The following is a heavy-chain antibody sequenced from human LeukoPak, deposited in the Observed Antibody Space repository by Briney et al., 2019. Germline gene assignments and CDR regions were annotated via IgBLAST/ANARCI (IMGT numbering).Heavy chain of an antibody. CDR1: GGSISSYY. CDR2: IYTSGST. CDR3: ARDTGFWSGYYYDY. Sequence: MPSETLSLTCTVSGGSISSYYWSWIRQPAGKGLEWIGRIYTSGSTNYSPSLKSRVTMSVDTSKNQFSLKLSSVTAADTAVYYCARDTGFWSGYYYDYWGQGTLVTVSS. D-gene: IGHD3-3*01. V-gene: IGHV4-4*07. J-gene: IGHJ4*02.